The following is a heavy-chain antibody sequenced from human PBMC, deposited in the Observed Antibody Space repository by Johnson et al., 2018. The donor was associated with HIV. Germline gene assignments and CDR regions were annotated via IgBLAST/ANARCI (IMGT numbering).Heavy chain of an antibody. V-gene: IGHV3-11*04. D-gene: IGHD3-22*01. CDR3: ARAISGLGRYDAFDI. CDR2: INWNGGTI. Sequence: QVQLVESGGGLVQPGGSLRLSCAASGFTVSSNYMSWVRQAPGKGLEWVSGINWNGGTIGYADSVKGRFTISRDNAENSLYLQRNSLRAEDTAVYYCARAISGLGRYDAFDIWGQGTMVTVSS. J-gene: IGHJ3*02. CDR1: GFTVSSNY.